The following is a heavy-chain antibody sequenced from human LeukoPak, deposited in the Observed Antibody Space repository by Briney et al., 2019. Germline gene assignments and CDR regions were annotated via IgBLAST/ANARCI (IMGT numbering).Heavy chain of an antibody. CDR1: GGPFSGYY. D-gene: IGHD3-10*01. Sequence: SETLSLTCAVYGGPFSGYYWGWLRQPPGKALEWIGEINHSGSTNYNPFLKSRVTISVDTSKDQFSLKLSSVTAAGTAAYYCARVPHYYYGSGSYWVDWGQGTLVTVSS. CDR3: ARVPHYYYGSGSYWVD. CDR2: INHSGST. V-gene: IGHV4-34*01. J-gene: IGHJ4*02.